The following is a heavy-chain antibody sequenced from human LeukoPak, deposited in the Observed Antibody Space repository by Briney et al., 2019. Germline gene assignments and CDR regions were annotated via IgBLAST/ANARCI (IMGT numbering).Heavy chain of an antibody. J-gene: IGHJ4*02. Sequence: GGSLRLSCAASGFAFNSYSMNWVRQAPGKGLEWVSYISSGGSTIYYADSVRGRFTISRDTAKNSLYLEMNSLRDEDTAMYYCVRGDQEASEPAFDYWGQGTLVTVSS. CDR2: ISSGGSTI. V-gene: IGHV3-48*02. D-gene: IGHD1-14*01. CDR1: GFAFNSYS. CDR3: VRGDQEASEPAFDY.